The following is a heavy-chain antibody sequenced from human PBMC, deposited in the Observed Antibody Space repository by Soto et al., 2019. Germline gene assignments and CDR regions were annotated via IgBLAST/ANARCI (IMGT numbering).Heavy chain of an antibody. Sequence: QVQLVQSGAEVKKPGSSVQVSCKAYGGTFSSYAISWVRQAPGQGLEWMGGIIPIFGTANYAQKFQGRVTITADESTSTAYMERSSLRYEYTAVYYCARGRGFWSGYGYFQHWGQGTLVTVSS. D-gene: IGHD3-3*01. CDR2: IIPIFGTA. V-gene: IGHV1-69*01. CDR1: GGTFSSYA. CDR3: ARGRGFWSGYGYFQH. J-gene: IGHJ1*01.